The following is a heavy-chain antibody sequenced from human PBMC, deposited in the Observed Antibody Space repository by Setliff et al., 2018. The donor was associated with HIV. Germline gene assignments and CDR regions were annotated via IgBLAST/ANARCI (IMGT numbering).Heavy chain of an antibody. CDR1: GVSISSNY. Sequence: NPSETLSLTCNASGVSISSNYWSWIRQPPGKGLEYIGYLSYSGSTNYAPSLRSRATISADTSKNQISLKLSSVTAADTAVYYCARARTTVIRTVWFDRWGQGTLVTV. V-gene: IGHV4-59*01. D-gene: IGHD4-17*01. J-gene: IGHJ5*02. CDR2: LSYSGST. CDR3: ARARTTVIRTVWFDR.